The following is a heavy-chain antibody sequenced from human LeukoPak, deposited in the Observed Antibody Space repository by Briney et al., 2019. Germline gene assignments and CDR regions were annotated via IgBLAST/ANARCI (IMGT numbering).Heavy chain of an antibody. D-gene: IGHD3-10*01. CDR1: GGTFSSYA. J-gene: IGHJ5*02. CDR2: IIPIFGTA. Sequence: SVKVSCKASGGTFSSYAISWVRQAPGQGLDWMGGIIPIFGTANYAQKFQGRVTITADESTSTAYMELSSLRSEDTAVYYCARGDGELGWFAPWGQGTLVTVSS. V-gene: IGHV1-69*01. CDR3: ARGDGELGWFAP.